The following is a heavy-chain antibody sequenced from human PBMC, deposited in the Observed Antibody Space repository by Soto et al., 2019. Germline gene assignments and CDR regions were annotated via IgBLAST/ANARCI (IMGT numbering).Heavy chain of an antibody. D-gene: IGHD6-6*01. J-gene: IGHJ4*01. Sequence: SLRLSCAVSFPTVSRTQMSSVRQAPGKGLQWVSVIYSAGSTYYANAVKGRFTISRDISENKIFLELNGLTVDDTAVYYCARAREPEYSSSIFFDYWGRGTVVTVSS. CDR3: ARAREPEYSSSIFFDY. CDR1: FPTVSRTQ. V-gene: IGHV3-53*01. CDR2: IYSAGST.